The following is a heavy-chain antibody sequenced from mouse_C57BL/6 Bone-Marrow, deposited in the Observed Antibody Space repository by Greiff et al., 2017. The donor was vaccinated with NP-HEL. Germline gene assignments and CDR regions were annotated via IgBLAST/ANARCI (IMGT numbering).Heavy chain of an antibody. CDR1: GYTFTSYG. Sequence: QVQLQQSGAELARPGASVKLSCKASGYTFTSYGISWVKQRTGQGLEWIGEIYPRSGNTYYNEKFKGKATLTADKSSSTAYMELRSLTSEDSAVYFCAPLITTVVATGGYWGQGTTLTVSS. CDR3: APLITTVVATGGY. J-gene: IGHJ2*01. V-gene: IGHV1-81*01. D-gene: IGHD1-1*01. CDR2: IYPRSGNT.